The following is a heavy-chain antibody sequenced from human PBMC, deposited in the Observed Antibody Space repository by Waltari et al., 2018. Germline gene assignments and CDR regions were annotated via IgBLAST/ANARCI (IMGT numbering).Heavy chain of an antibody. V-gene: IGHV1-8*01. CDR2: MNPNSGNT. CDR3: ARGVGSSGWYGAYYYYYGMDV. Sequence: QVQLVQSGAEVKKPGSSVKVSCKASGGTFTSYDINWVRQATGHGLEWMGWMNPNSGNTGYAQKFQGRVTMTRNTSISTAYMELSSLRSEDTAVYYCARGVGSSGWYGAYYYYYGMDVWGQGTTVTVSS. J-gene: IGHJ6*02. CDR1: GGTFTSYD. D-gene: IGHD6-19*01.